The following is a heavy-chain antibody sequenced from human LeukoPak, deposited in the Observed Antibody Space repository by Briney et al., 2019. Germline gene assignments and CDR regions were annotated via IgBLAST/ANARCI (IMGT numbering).Heavy chain of an antibody. CDR2: ISSNGGST. CDR1: GFTFSSYE. D-gene: IGHD6-13*01. J-gene: IGHJ5*02. Sequence: GGSLRLSCAASGFTFSSYEMNWVRQAPGKGLEYVSAISSNGGSTYYANSVKGRFTISRDNSKSTLYLQMGSLRAEDMAVYYCARVRGAAAGTNWFDPWGQGTLVTVSS. CDR3: ARVRGAAAGTNWFDP. V-gene: IGHV3-64*01.